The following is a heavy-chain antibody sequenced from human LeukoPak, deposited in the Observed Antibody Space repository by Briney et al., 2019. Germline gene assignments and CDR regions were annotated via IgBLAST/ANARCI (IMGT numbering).Heavy chain of an antibody. CDR2: IYYSGST. J-gene: IGHJ3*02. Sequence: PSETLSLTCTVSGGSISSYYWSWIRQPPGKGLEWIGYIYYSGSTSYNPSLKSRVTISVDTSKNQFSLKLSSVTAADTAVYYCARVSRYYDSSGYSEAFGIWGQGTMVTVSS. CDR1: GGSISSYY. V-gene: IGHV4-59*01. CDR3: ARVSRYYDSSGYSEAFGI. D-gene: IGHD3-22*01.